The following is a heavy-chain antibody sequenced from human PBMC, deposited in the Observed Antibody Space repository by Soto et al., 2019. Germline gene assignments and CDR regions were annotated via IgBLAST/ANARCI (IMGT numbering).Heavy chain of an antibody. D-gene: IGHD3-10*01. Sequence: QVQLQESGPGLVKPSETLSLTCTVSGGSISSYYWSWIRQPPGKGLEWIGYIYYSGSTNYNPSLKRRVTISVDTSKNQFSLKLSSMTAADTAVYYCASYGSGSSPRFDPWGQGTLVTVSS. V-gene: IGHV4-59*01. CDR1: GGSISSYY. CDR3: ASYGSGSSPRFDP. CDR2: IYYSGST. J-gene: IGHJ5*02.